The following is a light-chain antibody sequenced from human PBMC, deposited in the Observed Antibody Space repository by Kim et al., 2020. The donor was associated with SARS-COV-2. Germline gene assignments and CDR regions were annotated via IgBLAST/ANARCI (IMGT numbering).Light chain of an antibody. Sequence: SYELTQPLSVSVALGQTAKITCGGSNIGRKNVHWYQQKPGQAPVLVIYRDDYRPSGIPERFSGSNSGNTATLTLSRAQAGDEADYYCHIWDSRSYVFGTG. CDR3: HIWDSRSYV. J-gene: IGLJ1*01. CDR2: RDD. CDR1: NIGRKN. V-gene: IGLV3-9*01.